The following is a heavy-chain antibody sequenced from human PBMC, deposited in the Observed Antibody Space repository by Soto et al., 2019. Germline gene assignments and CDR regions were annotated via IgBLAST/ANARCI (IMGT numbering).Heavy chain of an antibody. CDR1: GFTFSSYA. D-gene: IGHD6-13*01. J-gene: IGHJ4*02. Sequence: SLRLSFAASGFTFSSYAMHWVRQAPFKGLEWVAVISYDGSNKYYADSVKGRFTISRDNSKNTLYLQMNSLRAEETAVYYCARATLIAAPAFDYWGQGTLVTVSS. CDR2: ISYDGSNK. CDR3: ARATLIAAPAFDY. V-gene: IGHV3-30-3*01.